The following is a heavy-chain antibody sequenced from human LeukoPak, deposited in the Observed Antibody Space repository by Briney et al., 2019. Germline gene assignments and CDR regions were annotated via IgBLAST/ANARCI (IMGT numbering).Heavy chain of an antibody. J-gene: IGHJ4*02. D-gene: IGHD3-9*01. CDR2: ISGYNGNT. CDR1: GYTFTSYG. CDR3: GRCGAYYDFLTGYYPFDY. Sequence: ASVKVSCKASGYTFTSYGISWVRQAPGQGLEWMGWISGYNGNTNYAQKVQGRVTMTTDTSTSTAYMELRGLRSDDTAVYYCGRCGAYYDFLTGYYPFDYWGQGTLVTVSS. V-gene: IGHV1-18*01.